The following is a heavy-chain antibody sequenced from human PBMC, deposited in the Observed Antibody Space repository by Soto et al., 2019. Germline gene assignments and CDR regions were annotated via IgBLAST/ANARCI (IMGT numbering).Heavy chain of an antibody. CDR3: ARTDRDIVATISQYYFDY. CDR1: GGSISRGGYY. Sequence: SETRSLTCTVSGGSISRGGYYLCWIRQHPGKGLEWIGYIYYSGSTYYNPSLKSRVTISVDTSKNQFSLKLSSVTAADTAVYYCARTDRDIVATISQYYFDYWGQGTLVTVSS. D-gene: IGHD5-12*01. J-gene: IGHJ4*02. CDR2: IYYSGST. V-gene: IGHV4-31*03.